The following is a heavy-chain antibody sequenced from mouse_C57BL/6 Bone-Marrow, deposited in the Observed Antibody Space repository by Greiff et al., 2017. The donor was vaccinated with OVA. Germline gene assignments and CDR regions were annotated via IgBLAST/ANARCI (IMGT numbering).Heavy chain of an antibody. J-gene: IGHJ2*01. CDR3: VRSDSSGYVGNYFDY. V-gene: IGHV1-82*01. CDR2: IYPGDGDT. Sequence: VQLQQSGPELVKPGASVKISCKASGYAFSSSWMNWVKQRPGKGLEWIGRIYPGDGDTNYNGKFKGKATLTADKSSSTAYMQLSSLTSEDSAVYFCVRSDSSGYVGNYFDYWGQGTTLTVSS. D-gene: IGHD3-2*02. CDR1: GYAFSSSW.